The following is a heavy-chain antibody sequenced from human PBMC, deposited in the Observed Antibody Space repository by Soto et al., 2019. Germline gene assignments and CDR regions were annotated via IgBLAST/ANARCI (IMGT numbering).Heavy chain of an antibody. Sequence: SETLSLTCAVYGGSFSGYYWSWIRQPPGKGLEWIGEINHSGSTNYNPSFKSRVTISLDTSKNQFSLKLNSVTAADTAVFYCARRAHGTNWFDPWGQGTLVTVSS. J-gene: IGHJ5*02. CDR2: INHSGST. CDR1: GGSFSGYY. CDR3: ARRAHGTNWFDP. V-gene: IGHV4-34*01.